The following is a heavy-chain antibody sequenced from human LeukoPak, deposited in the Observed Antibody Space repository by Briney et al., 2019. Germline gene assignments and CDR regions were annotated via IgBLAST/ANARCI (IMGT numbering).Heavy chain of an antibody. Sequence: GRSLRLSCAASGFSSRNYNMNWGRHAPGKGLEWVSYIGSSSSTNHDEDSVKGRLFITRNDAKSSLYLQMSSLRAEDTAFYYWARDSRWVIYSFDVWGQGTVVTVSS. J-gene: IGHJ3*01. CDR2: IGSSSSTN. D-gene: IGHD3-16*02. V-gene: IGHV3-48*01. CDR1: GFSSRNYN. CDR3: ARDSRWVIYSFDV.